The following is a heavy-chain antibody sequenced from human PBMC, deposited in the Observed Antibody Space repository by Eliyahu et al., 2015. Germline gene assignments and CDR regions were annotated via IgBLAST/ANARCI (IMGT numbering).Heavy chain of an antibody. Sequence: EVQLVQSGAEVKKPGESLKISCKASGYSFITYWIGWVRQMPGKGLEWMGSIFPGDSDTRYSPSFQGQVTISADKSISTVYLQWSSLKASDSAMYYCALRGDYFDSWGQGTLVTVSS. CDR1: GYSFITYW. J-gene: IGHJ4*02. V-gene: IGHV5-51*01. CDR2: IFPGDSDT. CDR3: ALRGDYFDS.